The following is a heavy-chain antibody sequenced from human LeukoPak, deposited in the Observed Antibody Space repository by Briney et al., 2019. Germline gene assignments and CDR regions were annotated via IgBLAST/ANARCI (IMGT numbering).Heavy chain of an antibody. Sequence: GGSLRLSCAASGFTFSSSAMNWVRQAPGKGLEWVSAISGSGGSTYYADSVKGRFTISRDNAKNSLYLQMNSLRAEDTAVYYCARASTGDYYYYYYMDVWGKGTTVTVSS. CDR1: GFTFSSSA. J-gene: IGHJ6*03. V-gene: IGHV3-23*01. D-gene: IGHD2-8*02. CDR3: ARASTGDYYYYYYMDV. CDR2: ISGSGGST.